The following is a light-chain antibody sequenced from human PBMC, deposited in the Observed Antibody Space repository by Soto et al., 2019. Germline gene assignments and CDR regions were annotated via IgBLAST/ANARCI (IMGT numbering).Light chain of an antibody. J-gene: IGKJ1*01. V-gene: IGKV1-17*01. Sequence: DIQMTQSPSSLSASVGDRVTITCRASQSIRAHLGWYQQKPGKAPKRLIYVASRLQSGVPSRFSGSGAGTEFTLTISSLQPEDFATYYCVQHNSDPWTFGQGTKVEI. CDR2: VAS. CDR1: QSIRAH. CDR3: VQHNSDPWT.